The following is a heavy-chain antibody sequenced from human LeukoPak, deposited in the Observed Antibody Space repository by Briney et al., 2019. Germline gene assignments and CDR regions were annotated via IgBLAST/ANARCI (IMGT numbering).Heavy chain of an antibody. D-gene: IGHD2-2*01. CDR1: GGSFSGYY. CDR2: INHSGST. J-gene: IGHJ6*02. Sequence: SETLSLTCAVYGGSFSGYYWSWIRQPPGKGLEWIGEINHSGSTNYNPSLKSRVTISVDTSKNQFSLKLSSVTAADMAVYYCARGRRCSSTSCYGYYYYYGMDVWGQGTTVTVSS. V-gene: IGHV4-34*01. CDR3: ARGRRCSSTSCYGYYYYYGMDV.